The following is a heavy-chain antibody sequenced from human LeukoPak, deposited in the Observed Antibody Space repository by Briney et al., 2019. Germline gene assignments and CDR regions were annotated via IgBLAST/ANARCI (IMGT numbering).Heavy chain of an antibody. CDR3: ASSIIVVRREYYYYGMDV. CDR1: GFTVSSNY. J-gene: IGHJ6*02. CDR2: IYSGGSP. Sequence: PGGSLRLSCAASGFTVSSNYLSWVRQAPGKGLEWVSVIYSGGSPYYAGYVKCRFTISTHNSKNTLYLQMNSLRAEDTAVYYCASSIIVVRREYYYYGMDVWGQGTTVSVSS. D-gene: IGHD2-21*01. V-gene: IGHV3-53*04.